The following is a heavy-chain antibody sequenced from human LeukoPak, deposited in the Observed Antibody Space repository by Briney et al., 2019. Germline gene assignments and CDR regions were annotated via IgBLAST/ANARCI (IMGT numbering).Heavy chain of an antibody. CDR1: GFTFGSYA. J-gene: IGHJ4*02. V-gene: IGHV3-30*04. D-gene: IGHD6-13*01. CDR3: ARGQVRGEQQLVPPWDY. Sequence: GGSLRLYCAASGFTFGSYAMHWVRQAPGKGLEGVAVISYDGSNKYYADSVKGRFTISRDNSKNTLYLQMNSLRAEDTAVYYCARGQVRGEQQLVPPWDYWGQGTLVTVSS. CDR2: ISYDGSNK.